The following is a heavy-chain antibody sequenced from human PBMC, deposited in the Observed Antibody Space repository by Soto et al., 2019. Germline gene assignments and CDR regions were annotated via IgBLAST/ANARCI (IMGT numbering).Heavy chain of an antibody. Sequence: GASVKVSCKASGYTFTSYGISWVRQAPGQGLEWMGWISAYNGNTNYAQKLQGRVTMTTDTSTSTAYMELRSLRSDDTAVYYCARDNKLLRPYYYYGMDVWGQGTTVTVSS. D-gene: IGHD1-26*01. J-gene: IGHJ6*02. CDR1: GYTFTSYG. CDR2: ISAYNGNT. V-gene: IGHV1-18*01. CDR3: ARDNKLLRPYYYYGMDV.